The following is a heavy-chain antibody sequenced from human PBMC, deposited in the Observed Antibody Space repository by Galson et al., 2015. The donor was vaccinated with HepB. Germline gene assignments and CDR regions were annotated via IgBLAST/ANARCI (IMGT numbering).Heavy chain of an antibody. J-gene: IGHJ6*03. CDR1: GFTLSSYG. CDR3: ARDPVTTVTPSYYYYYMDV. CDR2: IWYDGSNK. Sequence: SLRLSCAASGFTLSSYGMHWVRQAPGKGLEWVAVIWYDGSNKYYADSVKGRFTISRDNSKNTLYLQMNSLRAEDTAVYYCARDPVTTVTPSYYYYYMDVWGKGTTVTVSS. D-gene: IGHD4-11*01. V-gene: IGHV3-33*01.